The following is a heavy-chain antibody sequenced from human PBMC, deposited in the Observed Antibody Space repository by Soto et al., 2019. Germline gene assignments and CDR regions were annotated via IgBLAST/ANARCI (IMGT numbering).Heavy chain of an antibody. D-gene: IGHD2-15*01. Sequence: QVQLVQSGAEVKKPGSSVKVSCKAPGGTFSIYAISWVRQAPGQGLEWMGGVIPIFGTPKYAQKFQGRVTITADESTSTGYMELRSRRSEDTAVYYCARSQGGSSSLDIYYYYYYGMDVWGQGTTVTVSS. CDR1: GGTFSIYA. CDR2: VIPIFGTP. J-gene: IGHJ6*02. V-gene: IGHV1-69*01. CDR3: ARSQGGSSSLDIYYYYYYGMDV.